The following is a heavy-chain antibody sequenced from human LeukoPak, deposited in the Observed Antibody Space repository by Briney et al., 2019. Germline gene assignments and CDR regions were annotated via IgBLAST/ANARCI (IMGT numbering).Heavy chain of an antibody. V-gene: IGHV4-30-4*07. D-gene: IGHD1-26*01. J-gene: IGHJ3*02. CDR3: ARLGLTRDAFDI. CDR1: GGSISSGGYS. CDR2: ISSTGST. Sequence: SETLSLTCAASGGSISSGGYSWSWIRQPPGKALEWIGYISSTGSTYYNPSLKSRLSISSDTSKNQFSLNLSSVTAADTAVFYCARLGLTRDAFDIWGQGTMVTVSS.